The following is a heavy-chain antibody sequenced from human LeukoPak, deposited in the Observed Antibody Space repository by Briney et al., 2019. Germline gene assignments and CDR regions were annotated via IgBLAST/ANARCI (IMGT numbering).Heavy chain of an antibody. J-gene: IGHJ6*02. V-gene: IGHV4-4*02. D-gene: IGHD3-16*01. Sequence: SGTLSLTCAASGGSISSSNWWSWVRQPPGKGLEWIGEIYHSGSTNYNPSLKSRVTISVDKSKNQFSLKLSSVTAADTAVYYCARDSKTLGGNYYYYGMDVWGQGTTVTVSS. CDR2: IYHSGST. CDR3: ARDSKTLGGNYYYYGMDV. CDR1: GGSISSSNW.